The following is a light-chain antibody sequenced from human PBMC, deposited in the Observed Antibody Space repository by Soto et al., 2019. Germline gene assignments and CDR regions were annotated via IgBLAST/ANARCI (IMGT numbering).Light chain of an antibody. J-gene: IGLJ1*01. Sequence: QSALPQPDSVSGSPGQSIAISCTGTSSDVGGYNSASWYQQHPGKAPKLLIYDVSNRPSGVSNRFSGSKSGNTASLTISGLQAEDEADYCCSSYSTGGSYVFGTGTKLTVL. CDR1: SSDVGGYNS. V-gene: IGLV2-14*03. CDR3: SSYSTGGSYV. CDR2: DVS.